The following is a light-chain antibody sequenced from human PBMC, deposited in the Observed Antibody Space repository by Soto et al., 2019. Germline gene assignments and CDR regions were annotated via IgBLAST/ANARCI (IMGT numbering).Light chain of an antibody. CDR3: QQYVNLPRA. J-gene: IGKJ1*01. V-gene: IGKV3-20*01. CDR2: GAS. CDR1: QSIGNNQ. Sequence: VVLTQSPGTLSLSPGERATLSCRASQSIGNNQLAWYQQKPGQATRLLVYGASSRATGIPDRFSGSGSGTDFTLTISRLEPEDFAVYYCQQYVNLPRAFGQGTKVDIK.